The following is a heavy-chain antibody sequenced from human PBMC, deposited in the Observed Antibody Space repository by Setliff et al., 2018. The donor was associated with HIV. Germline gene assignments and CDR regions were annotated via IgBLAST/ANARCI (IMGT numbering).Heavy chain of an antibody. D-gene: IGHD2-21*02. CDR1: GFRFRTYA. Sequence: PGGSLRLSCVASGFRFRTYAMSRVRQAPGKGLEWVANIKQDGSEKYYVDSVKGRFTISRDNAKNSLYLQMNSLRAEDTAVYYCARGGAYCGGDCYPYWYFDLWGRGTLVTVSS. V-gene: IGHV3-7*01. CDR2: IKQDGSEK. CDR3: ARGGAYCGGDCYPYWYFDL. J-gene: IGHJ2*01.